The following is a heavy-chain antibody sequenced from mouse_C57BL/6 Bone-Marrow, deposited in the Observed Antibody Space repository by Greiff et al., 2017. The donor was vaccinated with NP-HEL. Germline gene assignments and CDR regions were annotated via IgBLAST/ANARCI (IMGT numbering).Heavy chain of an antibody. CDR1: GYAFTNYL. CDR2: INPGSGGT. V-gene: IGHV1-54*01. CDR3: ARIGDYDVDYAMDY. Sequence: VQLQQSGAELVRPGTSVKVSCKASGYAFTNYLIEWVKQRPGQGLEWIGVINPGSGGTTYNAKFKGKATLTADKSSSTAYMQLSSLTSEDSAVYFCARIGDYDVDYAMDYWGQGTSVTVSS. J-gene: IGHJ4*01. D-gene: IGHD2-4*01.